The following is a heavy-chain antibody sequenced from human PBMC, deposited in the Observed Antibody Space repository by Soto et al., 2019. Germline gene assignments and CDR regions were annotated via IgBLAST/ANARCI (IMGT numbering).Heavy chain of an antibody. D-gene: IGHD1-26*01. Sequence: GGSLRLSCVASGFTFSSYTMNWVRHAPGKGLEWVSSISSSSSYIYYADSVKGRFTISRDNAKNSLYLQMNSLRAEDTVASYCPRGGPARILGELPKWGQGTLV. CDR1: GFTFSSYT. V-gene: IGHV3-21*01. CDR3: PRGGPARILGELPK. J-gene: IGHJ4*02. CDR2: ISSSSSYI.